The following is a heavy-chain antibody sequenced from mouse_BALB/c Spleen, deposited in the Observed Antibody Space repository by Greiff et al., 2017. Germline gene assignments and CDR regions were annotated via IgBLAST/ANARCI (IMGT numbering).Heavy chain of an antibody. CDR3: TRDDYDYDAGGIFAY. V-gene: IGHV5-6-4*01. CDR2: ISSGGSYT. J-gene: IGHJ3*01. D-gene: IGHD2-4*01. CDR1: GFTFSSYT. Sequence: EVQLVESGGGLVKPGGSLKLSCAASGFTFSSYTMSWVRQTPEKRLEWVATISSGGSYTYYPDSVKGRFTISRDNAKNTLYLHMSSLKSEDTAMYYCTRDDYDYDAGGIFAYWGQGTLVTVSA.